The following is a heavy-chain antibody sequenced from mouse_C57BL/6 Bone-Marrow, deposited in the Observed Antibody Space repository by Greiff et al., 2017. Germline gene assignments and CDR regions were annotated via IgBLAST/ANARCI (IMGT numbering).Heavy chain of an antibody. J-gene: IGHJ4*01. CDR1: GFSLTSYG. V-gene: IGHV2-2*01. CDR3: ARNSYYYGGYAMDY. Sequence: VQLQQSGPGLVQPSQSLSITCPVSGFSLTSYGVHWVRQSPGKGLEWLGVIWSGGSTDYNAAFISRLSISKDNSKSQVFFKMNSLQADDTAIYYCARNSYYYGGYAMDYWGQGTSVTVSS. CDR2: IWSGGST. D-gene: IGHD1-1*01.